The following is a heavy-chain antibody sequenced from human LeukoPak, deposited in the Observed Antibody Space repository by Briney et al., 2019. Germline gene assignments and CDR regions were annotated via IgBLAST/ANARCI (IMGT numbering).Heavy chain of an antibody. J-gene: IGHJ4*02. Sequence: ETLSLTCTVSGGFISSYYWSWIRQAPGKGLEWVSSISSSSSYIYYADSVKGRFTISRDNAKNSLYLQMNSLRAEDTAVYYCARKTSAWIQLWFIDYWGQGTLVTVSS. V-gene: IGHV3-21*01. CDR2: ISSSSSYI. CDR3: ARKTSAWIQLWFIDY. D-gene: IGHD5-18*01. CDR1: GGFISSYY.